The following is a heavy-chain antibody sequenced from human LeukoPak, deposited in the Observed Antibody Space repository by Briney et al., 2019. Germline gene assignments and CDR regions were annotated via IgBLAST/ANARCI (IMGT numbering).Heavy chain of an antibody. J-gene: IGHJ3*02. D-gene: IGHD1-26*01. CDR2: ISSSGFTI. CDR1: GFTFSNYE. CDR3: ARVESGSYDAFDI. Sequence: PGGSLRLSCAASGFTFSNYEMNWVRQAPGKGLEWVSNISSSGFTISYADSMKGRFTISRDNAKNSLFLQMNSLRAEDTAVYYCARVESGSYDAFDIWGQGTMVTVSS. V-gene: IGHV3-48*03.